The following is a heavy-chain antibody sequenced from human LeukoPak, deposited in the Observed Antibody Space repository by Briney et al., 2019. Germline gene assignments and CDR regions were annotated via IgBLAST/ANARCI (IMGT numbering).Heavy chain of an antibody. J-gene: IGHJ4*02. V-gene: IGHV4-61*02. D-gene: IGHD2-15*01. CDR2: IYTSGST. Sequence: SETLSLTCTVSGGSISSSSYYWSWIRQPAGKGLEWIGRIYTSGSTNYNPSLKSRVTISVDTSKNQFSLKLSSVTAADTAVYYCARETVLSYCSGGSCYGGFDYWGQGTLVTVSS. CDR3: ARETVLSYCSGGSCYGGFDY. CDR1: GGSISSSSYY.